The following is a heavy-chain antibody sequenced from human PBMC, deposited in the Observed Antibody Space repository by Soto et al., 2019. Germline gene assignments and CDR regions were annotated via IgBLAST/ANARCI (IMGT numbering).Heavy chain of an antibody. D-gene: IGHD3-10*01. CDR1: GGSFSGYY. CDR3: ARGRGVVRGVLYYYYGMDV. CDR2: INHSRST. J-gene: IGHJ6*02. Sequence: SETLSLTCAVYGGSFSGYYWSWIRQPPGKGLEWIGEINHSRSTNYNPSLKSRVTISVDTSKNQFSLKLSSVTAADTAVYYCARGRGVVRGVLYYYYGMDVWGQGTTVTVSS. V-gene: IGHV4-34*01.